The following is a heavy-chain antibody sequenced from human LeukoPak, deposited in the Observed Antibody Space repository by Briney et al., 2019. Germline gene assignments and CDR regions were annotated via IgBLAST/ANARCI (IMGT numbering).Heavy chain of an antibody. D-gene: IGHD6-13*01. CDR3: AKGSGSSSWFAFDS. V-gene: IGHV3-9*01. CDR2: ISYNTGKL. Sequence: GGSLRLSCAASGFAFDDYAMNWVRHAPGKALEWVSGISYNTGKLTYAGSVKGRFTISRDNAKNSLYLQMNSLRPEDTAVYYCAKGSGSSSWFAFDSWGQGTLVTVSS. J-gene: IGHJ4*02. CDR1: GFAFDDYA.